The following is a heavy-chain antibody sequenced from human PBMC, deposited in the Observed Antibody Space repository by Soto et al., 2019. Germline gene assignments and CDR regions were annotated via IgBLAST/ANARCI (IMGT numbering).Heavy chain of an antibody. CDR1: GFTFSNYW. CDR3: ARQSATGAFDI. Sequence: LRLSCAASGFTFSNYWMHWVRQAPGKGLEWVAVIWYDGSNKYYADSVKGRFTISRGNSKNTLYLQMNSLRAEDTAVYYCARQSATGAFDIWGQGTMVTVSS. CDR2: IWYDGSNK. V-gene: IGHV3-33*08. J-gene: IGHJ3*02. D-gene: IGHD2-15*01.